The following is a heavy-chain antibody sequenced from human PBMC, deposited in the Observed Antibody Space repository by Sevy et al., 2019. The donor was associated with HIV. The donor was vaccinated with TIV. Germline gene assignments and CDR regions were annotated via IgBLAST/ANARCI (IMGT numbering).Heavy chain of an antibody. D-gene: IGHD3-16*01. J-gene: IGHJ5*02. Sequence: ASVKVSCKASVYSFPNYIITWVRQAPGQGLELMGWISPYNGNTNYAQKFQGRVTMTTDTSTNTAYMDLRSLRSAETAVYYCVRDGFGWGGEGWFDPWGQGTLVTVSS. V-gene: IGHV1-18*01. CDR1: VYSFPNYI. CDR3: VRDGFGWGGEGWFDP. CDR2: ISPYNGNT.